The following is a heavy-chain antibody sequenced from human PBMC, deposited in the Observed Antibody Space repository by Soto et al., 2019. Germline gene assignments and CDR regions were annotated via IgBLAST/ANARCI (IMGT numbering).Heavy chain of an antibody. V-gene: IGHV4-31*03. CDR3: ASTEDFFDY. Sequence: SETLSLTCSVSGVSLTGGTYYWSWIRQHPGKGLEWIGYIFYSGSTDYNPSLKSRVNISVDTSKNQFSLKLSSVTAADTAVYYCASTEDFFDYWGQGTLVTVSS. CDR2: IFYSGST. CDR1: GVSLTGGTYY. J-gene: IGHJ4*02.